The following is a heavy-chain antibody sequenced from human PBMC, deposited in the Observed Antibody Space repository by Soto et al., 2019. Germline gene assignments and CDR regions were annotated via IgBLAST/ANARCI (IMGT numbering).Heavy chain of an antibody. V-gene: IGHV4-61*08. CDR1: GGSISSGGYY. D-gene: IGHD3-10*01. J-gene: IGHJ6*02. CDR2: IYYSGNT. CDR3: ARDQGGEFLKGSGMDV. Sequence: PSETLSLTCTVPGGSISSGGYYWSWIRQHPGKGLEWIGYIYYSGNTNYNPSVKSRVTISIDRTKNQFSLKLTSVTAADTVVYYCARDQGGEFLKGSGMDVWGQGTTVTVSS.